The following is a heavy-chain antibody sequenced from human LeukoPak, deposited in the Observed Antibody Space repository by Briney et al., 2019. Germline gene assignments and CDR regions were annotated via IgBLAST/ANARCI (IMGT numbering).Heavy chain of an antibody. CDR3: ARDVDVAGYFDY. CDR2: IYYSGST. D-gene: IGHD2-21*01. V-gene: IGHV4-59*01. CDR1: GGSISSYY. Sequence: PSETLSLTCTVSGGSISSYYWSWIRQPPGKGLEWIGYIYYSGSTNFNPSLKSRVTISVDTSKNQFCLKLSSVTAADTAVYYCARDVDVAGYFDYWGQGTLVTVSS. J-gene: IGHJ4*02.